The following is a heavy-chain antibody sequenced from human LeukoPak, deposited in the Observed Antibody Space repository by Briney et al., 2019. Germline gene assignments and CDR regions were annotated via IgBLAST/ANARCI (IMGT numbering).Heavy chain of an antibody. CDR3: ARPASDRKYYFDY. CDR2: ISYDGSNK. D-gene: IGHD1-14*01. Sequence: GGSLRLSCAASGFTFSSYAMRWVRQAPGKGLEWVAVISYDGSNKYYADSVKGRFTISRDNSKNTLYLQMNSLRAEDTAVYYCARPASDRKYYFDYWGQGTLVTVSS. CDR1: GFTFSSYA. J-gene: IGHJ4*02. V-gene: IGHV3-30-3*01.